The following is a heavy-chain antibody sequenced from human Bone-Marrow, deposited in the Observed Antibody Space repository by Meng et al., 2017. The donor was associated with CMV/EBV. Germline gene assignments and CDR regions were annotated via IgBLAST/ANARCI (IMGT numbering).Heavy chain of an antibody. CDR1: GGSISSSSYY. V-gene: IGHV4-39*06. D-gene: IGHD6-13*01. CDR3: ARSWEGQQPIDY. J-gene: IGHJ4*02. Sequence: RLRLQQSGPGLAKPSDTPSLTCTVSGGSISSSSYYWGWIRQPPGKGLEWIGTIYYGGSTYYNPSLKSRVTISVDTSKNQFSLKLSSVTAADTAVYYCARSWEGQQPIDYWGQGTLVTVSS. CDR2: IYYGGST.